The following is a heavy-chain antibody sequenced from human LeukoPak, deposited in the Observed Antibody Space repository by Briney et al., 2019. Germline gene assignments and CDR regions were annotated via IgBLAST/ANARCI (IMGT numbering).Heavy chain of an antibody. J-gene: IGHJ4*02. CDR2: IKQDGSEK. CDR3: ARDPPAVAGYFDY. CDR1: GFTFSSYW. V-gene: IGHV3-7*01. Sequence: GGSLRLSCAASGFTFSSYWMSWVRQAPGKGLEWVANIKQDGSEKYYVDSVKGRFTISRDNAKNSLYLQMNSLRAEDTAVYYCARDPPAVAGYFDYWGQGTLVTVSS. D-gene: IGHD6-19*01.